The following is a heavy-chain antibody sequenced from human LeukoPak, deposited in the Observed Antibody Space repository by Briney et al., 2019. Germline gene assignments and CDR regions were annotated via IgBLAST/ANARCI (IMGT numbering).Heavy chain of an antibody. J-gene: IGHJ4*02. D-gene: IGHD4-11*01. Sequence: PGGSLRLSCAASGFTFSSYWMHWGRQAPGKGLVWVSRINSDGGTNYADSVKGRFTISRDNAKNTLYLQMNSLTAEDMAVYYCARGTVTHNFDYWGQGALVTVSS. CDR2: INSDGGT. CDR1: GFTFSSYW. CDR3: ARGTVTHNFDY. V-gene: IGHV3-74*01.